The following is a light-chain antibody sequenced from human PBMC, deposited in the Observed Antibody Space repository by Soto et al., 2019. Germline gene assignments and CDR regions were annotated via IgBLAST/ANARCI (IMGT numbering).Light chain of an antibody. CDR1: QSVSSN. CDR3: QQYNNWPLYT. J-gene: IGKJ2*01. CDR2: GAS. Sequence: EIVMTQSPATLSVSPGERATLSCRASQSVSSNLAWYQQKPGQAPRLLIYGASTRATGISARFSGSGSGIEFTLTISSLQSEDFAVYYCQQYNNWPLYTFGQGTKLEIK. V-gene: IGKV3-15*01.